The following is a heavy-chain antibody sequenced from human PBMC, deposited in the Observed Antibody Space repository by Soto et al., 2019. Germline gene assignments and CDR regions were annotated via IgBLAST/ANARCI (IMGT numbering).Heavy chain of an antibody. CDR1: GFTFSTFG. Sequence: GGSLRLSCAASGFTFSTFGINWVRQAPGKGLEWVSYISSNSRTIYYADSVQGRFTISRDNAKNSLYLQMNSLRAEDTAVYYCARVRSSSINTYYYYMDLWGKGTTVTVSS. J-gene: IGHJ6*03. CDR3: ARVRSSSINTYYYYMDL. D-gene: IGHD6-19*01. V-gene: IGHV3-48*01. CDR2: ISSNSRTI.